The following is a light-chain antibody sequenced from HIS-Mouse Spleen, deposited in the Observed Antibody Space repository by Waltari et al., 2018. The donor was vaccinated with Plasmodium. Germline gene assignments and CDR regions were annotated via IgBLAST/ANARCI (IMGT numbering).Light chain of an antibody. J-gene: IGLJ2*01. V-gene: IGLV2-23*01. CDR3: CSYAGSYVV. CDR2: EGS. CDR1: SSDVGRYTL. Sequence: QSALTQPASVSGSPGQSITTSCPGPSSDVGRYTLVSWYQQHPGKAPKLMIYEGSKRPSGVSNRFSGSKSGNTASLTISGLQAEDEADYYCCSYAGSYVVFGGGTKLTVL.